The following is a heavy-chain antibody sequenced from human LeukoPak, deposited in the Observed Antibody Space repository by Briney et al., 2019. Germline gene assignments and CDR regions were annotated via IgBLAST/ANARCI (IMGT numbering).Heavy chain of an antibody. J-gene: IGHJ4*02. CDR2: ISYDGSDK. D-gene: IGHD6-13*01. CDR1: GFTFSSYG. CDR3: AKDSVGAAGTGHFDY. Sequence: PGGSLRLSCAASGFTFSSYGIHWVRQAPGKGLEWVAVISYDGSDKYYADSVKGRFTISRDDSKNTLYLRMNSLRAEDTAVYYCAKDSVGAAGTGHFDYWGQGTLVTVSS. V-gene: IGHV3-30*18.